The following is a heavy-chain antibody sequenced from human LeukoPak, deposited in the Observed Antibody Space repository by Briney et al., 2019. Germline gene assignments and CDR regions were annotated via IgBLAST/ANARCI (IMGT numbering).Heavy chain of an antibody. D-gene: IGHD2-8*01. J-gene: IGHJ5*02. V-gene: IGHV3-15*01. CDR3: TTDRMVYATNWAVSWFDP. CDR1: GIPFFNAW. Sequence: GGSLRLSCAASGIPFFNAWLTWVRQAPGKGLEGVGHIKTKDEGGTTDYAAPVIGRFTISRDDSKKTVYLQMNSLKTEDTAVYYCTTDRMVYATNWAVSWFDPWGQGTLVTVSS. CDR2: IKTKDEGGTT.